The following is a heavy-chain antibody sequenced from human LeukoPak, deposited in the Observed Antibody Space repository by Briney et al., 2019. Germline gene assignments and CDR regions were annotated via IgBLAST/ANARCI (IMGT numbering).Heavy chain of an antibody. CDR3: ASLGYCSGGSCPPVESYYYMDV. Sequence: VASVKVSCKASGYTFTGYYMHWVRQAPGQGLEWMGWINPNSGGTNYAQKFQGGVTMTRDTSISTAYMELSRLRSDDTAVYYCASLGYCSGGSCPPVESYYYMDVWGKGTTVTVSS. J-gene: IGHJ6*03. D-gene: IGHD2-15*01. CDR2: INPNSGGT. CDR1: GYTFTGYY. V-gene: IGHV1-2*02.